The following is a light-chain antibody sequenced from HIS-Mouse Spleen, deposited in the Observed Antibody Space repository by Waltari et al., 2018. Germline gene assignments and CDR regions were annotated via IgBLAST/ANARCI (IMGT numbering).Light chain of an antibody. CDR1: QSVLYSSNNKNY. J-gene: IGKJ4*01. CDR3: QQYYSTPLT. Sequence: DIVMTQSPDSLAVSLGERATINCKSSQSVLYSSNNKNYLAWYQQKPGQPPKLLIYRASTRESGVPDRFSGSGSGTDFTLTISSLQAEDVAVYYCQQYYSTPLTFGGVTKVEIK. CDR2: RAS. V-gene: IGKV4-1*01.